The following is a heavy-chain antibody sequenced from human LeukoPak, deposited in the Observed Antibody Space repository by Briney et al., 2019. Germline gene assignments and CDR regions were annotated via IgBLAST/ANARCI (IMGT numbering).Heavy chain of an antibody. CDR3: ARDRAPYYYDSSGYPFDY. D-gene: IGHD3-22*01. CDR1: GGSISNSSYY. Sequence: SETLSLTCTVSGGSISNSSYYWGWIRQPPGKGLEWIGSIYYTGSTYYYPSLKRRVTISVDTSKNQFSLKLSSVTAADTAVYYCARDRAPYYYDSSGYPFDYWGQGTLVTVSS. CDR2: IYYTGST. J-gene: IGHJ4*02. V-gene: IGHV4-39*07.